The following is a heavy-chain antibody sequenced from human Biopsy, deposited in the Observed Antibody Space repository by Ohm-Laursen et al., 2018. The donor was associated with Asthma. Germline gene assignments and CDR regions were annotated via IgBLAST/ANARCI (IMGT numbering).Heavy chain of an antibody. D-gene: IGHD3-16*02. J-gene: IGHJ5*02. V-gene: IGHV3-33*01. CDR2: IYYDGSRK. CDR3: AREKVIESRGFQNWFDP. CDR1: GFTFSRHA. Sequence: SLRLSCTASGFTFSRHALHWVRQAPGKGLEWVAGIYYDGSRKYYTESVKGRFTISRDNSKNGLYLEMASLRAEDTAVYYCAREKVIESRGFQNWFDPWGQGTLVHVSS.